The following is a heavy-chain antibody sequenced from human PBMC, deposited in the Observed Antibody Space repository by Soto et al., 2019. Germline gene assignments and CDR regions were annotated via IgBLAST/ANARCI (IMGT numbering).Heavy chain of an antibody. D-gene: IGHD2-21*01. CDR1: GGSISSYY. CDR2: IYYSGST. Sequence: TSETLSLTCTVSGGSISSYYWSWIRQPPGKGLEWIGYIYYSGSTNYNPAHKSRVTISVDTSKNQFTLKLSSVTAAHTDVYYFSSGGDFEGTPGGFDIWGQGTLVTVSS. V-gene: IGHV4-59*01. CDR3: SSGGDFEGTPGGFDI. J-gene: IGHJ3*02.